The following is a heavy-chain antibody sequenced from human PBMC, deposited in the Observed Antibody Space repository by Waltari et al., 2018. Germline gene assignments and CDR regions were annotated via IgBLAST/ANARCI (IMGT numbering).Heavy chain of an antibody. CDR1: GFTFSNYE. Sequence: EVQLVESGGDLVQPGGSLRLSCAASGFTFSNYEMNWIRQAPGRGLGWFSDVSFSGGTTNYADSVKGRFTISRDNAKNSLYLQMNSLRAEDTAVYYCARDRGDGYNYNPYYWGQGTLVTVSS. J-gene: IGHJ4*02. V-gene: IGHV3-48*03. CDR2: VSFSGGTT. CDR3: ARDRGDGYNYNPYY. D-gene: IGHD5-12*01.